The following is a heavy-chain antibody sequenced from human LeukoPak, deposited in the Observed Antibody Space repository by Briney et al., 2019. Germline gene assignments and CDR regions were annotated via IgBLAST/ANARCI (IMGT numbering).Heavy chain of an antibody. V-gene: IGHV3-30*02. Sequence: GGSLRLSCAASGFTFSSYGMHWVRQAPGKGLEWVAFIRYDGSNKYYADSVKGRFTISRDNSKNTLYLQMNSLRAEDTAVYYCASPGGLWFGEFFDAFDIWGQGTMVTVSS. CDR2: IRYDGSNK. D-gene: IGHD3-10*01. CDR1: GFTFSSYG. J-gene: IGHJ3*02. CDR3: ASPGGLWFGEFFDAFDI.